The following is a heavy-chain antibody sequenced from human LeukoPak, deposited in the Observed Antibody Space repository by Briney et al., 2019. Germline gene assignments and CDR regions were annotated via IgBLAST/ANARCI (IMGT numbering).Heavy chain of an antibody. J-gene: IGHJ6*03. CDR3: ARFIAADGPDYYYYYMDV. CDR2: ISSSGSTI. V-gene: IGHV3-48*03. CDR1: GFTFSSYE. D-gene: IGHD6-13*01. Sequence: GGSLRLSCAASGFTFSSYEMNWVRQAPGKGLEWVSCISSSGSTIYYADFVKGRFTISRDNAKNSLYLQMNSPRAEDTAVYYCARFIAADGPDYYYYYMDVWGKGTTVTISS.